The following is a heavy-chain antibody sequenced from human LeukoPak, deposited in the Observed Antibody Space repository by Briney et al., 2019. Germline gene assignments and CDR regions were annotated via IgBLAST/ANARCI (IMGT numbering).Heavy chain of an antibody. CDR3: ARGSAAGYDYIWGSYRLANDY. J-gene: IGHJ4*02. CDR1: GFTFSSYS. V-gene: IGHV3-48*02. Sequence: PGGSLRLSCAASGFTFSSYSMNWVRQAPGKGLEWVSYISSSSSTIYYADSVKGRFTISRDNAKNSLYLQMNSLRDEDTAVYYCARGSAAGYDYIWGSYRLANDYWGQGTLVTVSS. D-gene: IGHD3-16*02. CDR2: ISSSSSTI.